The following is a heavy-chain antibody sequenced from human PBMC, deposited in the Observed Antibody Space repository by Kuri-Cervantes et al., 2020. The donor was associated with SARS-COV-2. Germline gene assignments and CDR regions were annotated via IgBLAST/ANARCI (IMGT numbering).Heavy chain of an antibody. CDR1: GFTFGDYA. J-gene: IGHJ4*02. CDR2: IRSKAYGGTT. V-gene: IGHV3-49*04. CDR3: TTELLWFGELF. D-gene: IGHD3-10*01. Sequence: GESLKISCTASGFTFGDYAMSWVRQAPGKGLEWVGFIRSKAYGGTTEYAASVKGRFTISRDDSKSIAYLQMNSLKTEDTAVHYCTTELLWFGELFWGQGTLVTVSS.